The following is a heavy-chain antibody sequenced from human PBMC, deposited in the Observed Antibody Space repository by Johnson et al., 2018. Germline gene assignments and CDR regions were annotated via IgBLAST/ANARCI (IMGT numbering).Heavy chain of an antibody. V-gene: IGHV4-59*01. CDR2: IYYSGST. CDR1: GGSISSYY. Sequence: VQLVETGPGLVKPSETLSLTCTVSGGSISSYYWSWIRQPPGKGLEWIGYIYYSGSTNYNPSLKSRVTISVDTSKNQFSLKLSSVTAADTAMYYCARDKSADSWGQGTMVTVSS. J-gene: IGHJ3*02. CDR3: ARDKSADS.